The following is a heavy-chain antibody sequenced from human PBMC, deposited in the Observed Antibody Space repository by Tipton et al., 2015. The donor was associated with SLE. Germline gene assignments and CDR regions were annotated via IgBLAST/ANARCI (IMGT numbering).Heavy chain of an antibody. CDR1: GYSISSGYY. Sequence: TLSPTCTVSGYSISSGYYWGWIRQPPGKGLEWIGSIYHSGNTYYNPSLKSRVSISIDTSKNQFSLKLSSVTAADTAVYYCAIGLAPNFDYWGQGTLVTVSS. CDR3: AIGLAPNFDY. V-gene: IGHV4-38-2*02. CDR2: IYHSGNT. J-gene: IGHJ4*02. D-gene: IGHD6-19*01.